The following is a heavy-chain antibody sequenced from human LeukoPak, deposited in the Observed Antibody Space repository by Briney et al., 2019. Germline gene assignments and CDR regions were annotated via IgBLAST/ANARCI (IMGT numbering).Heavy chain of an antibody. V-gene: IGHV3-53*01. J-gene: IGHJ3*02. CDR3: ARDHDFWSGSDTFDI. CDR1: GFTVSSNY. Sequence: GGSLRLSCAASGFTVSSNYMSWVRQAPGKGLEWVSVIYSGGSTYYADSVKGRFTISRDNSKNTLYLQMNSLRAEDTAVYYCARDHDFWSGSDTFDIWGRGTMVTVSS. D-gene: IGHD3-3*01. CDR2: IYSGGST.